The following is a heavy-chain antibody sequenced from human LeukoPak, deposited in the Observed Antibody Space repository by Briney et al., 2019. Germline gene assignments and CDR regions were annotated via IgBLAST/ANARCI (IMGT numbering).Heavy chain of an antibody. CDR1: GGSISSGSYY. D-gene: IGHD6-6*01. CDR3: ARVRSSSSGIDP. V-gene: IGHV4-61*02. J-gene: IGHJ5*02. CDR2: IYTSGST. Sequence: SETLSLTCTVSGGSISSGSYYWSWLRQPAGQGLEWIGRIYTSGSTNYNPSLKSRVTISEDTSKNQFSLKLSSVTAADTAVYYCARVRSSSSGIDPWGQGTLVTVSS.